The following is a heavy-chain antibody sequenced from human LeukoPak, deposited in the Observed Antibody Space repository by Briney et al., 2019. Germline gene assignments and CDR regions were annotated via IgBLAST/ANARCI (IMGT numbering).Heavy chain of an antibody. CDR2: IYYSGST. Sequence: PSETLSLTCTVSGGSISSGDYYWSWLRQPPGRGLEWIGYIYYSGSTYYNPSLKSRVTISVDTSKNQFSLKLSSVTAADTAVYYCARAPQTYYYDSSGLLDVWGQGTTVTVSS. CDR3: ARAPQTYYYDSSGLLDV. V-gene: IGHV4-30-4*01. CDR1: GGSISSGDYY. D-gene: IGHD3-22*01. J-gene: IGHJ6*02.